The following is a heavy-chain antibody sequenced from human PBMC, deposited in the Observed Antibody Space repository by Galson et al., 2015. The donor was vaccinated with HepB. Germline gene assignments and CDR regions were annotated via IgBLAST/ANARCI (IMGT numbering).Heavy chain of an antibody. J-gene: IGHJ2*01. V-gene: IGHV3-66*02. CDR3: ARDRFQPPLWWYFDL. CDR1: GFTVSSNY. CDR2: IYSGGST. Sequence: SLRLSCAASGFTVSSNYMSWVRQAPGKGLEWVSVIYSGGSTYYADSVKGRFTISRDNSKNTLYLQMNSLRAEDTAVYYCARDRFQPPLWWYFDLWGRGTLVTVSS. D-gene: IGHD3-10*01.